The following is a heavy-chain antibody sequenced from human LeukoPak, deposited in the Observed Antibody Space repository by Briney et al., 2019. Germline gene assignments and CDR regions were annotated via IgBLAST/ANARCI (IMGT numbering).Heavy chain of an antibody. D-gene: IGHD6-13*01. CDR2: IYYSGST. V-gene: IGHV4-59*01. CDR1: GGSISSYY. J-gene: IGHJ3*02. Sequence: PSETLSLTCTVSGGSISSYYWSWIRQPPGKGLEWIGYIYYSGSTNYNPSLKSRVTISVDTSKNQFSLKLSSVTAADTAVYYCASLAMRGAAAGTDAFDIWGQGTMVTVSS. CDR3: ASLAMRGAAAGTDAFDI.